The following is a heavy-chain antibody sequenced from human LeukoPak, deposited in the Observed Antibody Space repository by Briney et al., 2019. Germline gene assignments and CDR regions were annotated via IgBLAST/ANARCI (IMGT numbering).Heavy chain of an antibody. V-gene: IGHV4-59*08. CDR2: IYHAGAT. D-gene: IGHD2/OR15-2a*01. J-gene: IGHJ3*02. CDR1: SGSISSYY. CDR3: ARRLEGVNSHYAFYI. Sequence: PSETLSLTCTVSSGSISSYYWSWIRQPPGKGLEWIGSIYHAGATFYNPSLQSRVTISLDTSNNHFSLKLSSVTAADTAVYYCARRLEGVNSHYAFYIWGPGTKVNGSS.